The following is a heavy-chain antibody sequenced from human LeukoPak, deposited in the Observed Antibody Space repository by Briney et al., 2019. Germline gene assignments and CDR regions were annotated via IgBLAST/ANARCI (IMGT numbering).Heavy chain of an antibody. V-gene: IGHV3-15*07. Sequence: GGSLRLSCAASGFTFSNAWMNWVRQAPGKGLEWVGRIKSKTDGGTTDYAAPVKGRFTISRDDSKNTLYLQMNSLRAEDTAVYYCAEWGMENSSGYSIDYWGQGTLVTVSS. CDR2: IKSKTDGGTT. J-gene: IGHJ4*02. D-gene: IGHD3-22*01. CDR1: GFTFSNAW. CDR3: AEWGMENSSGYSIDY.